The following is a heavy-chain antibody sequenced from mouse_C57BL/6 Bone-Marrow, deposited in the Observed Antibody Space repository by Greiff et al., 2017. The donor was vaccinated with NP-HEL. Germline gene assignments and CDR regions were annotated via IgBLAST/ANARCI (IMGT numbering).Heavy chain of an antibody. Sequence: QVQLQQPGAELVKPGASVKVSCKASGYTFTSYWMHWVKQRPGQGLGWIGRIHPSDSDTNYNQKFKGKATLTVDKSSITASMHISSLTSKGSAVYDCAIGVFYCGTDFDYWGQGTTLTVSA. D-gene: IGHD1-1*01. CDR1: GYTFTSYW. J-gene: IGHJ2*01. V-gene: IGHV1-74*01. CDR2: IHPSDSDT. CDR3: AIGVFYCGTDFDY.